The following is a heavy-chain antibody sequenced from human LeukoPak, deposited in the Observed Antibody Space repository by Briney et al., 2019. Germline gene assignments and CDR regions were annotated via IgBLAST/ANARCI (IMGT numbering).Heavy chain of an antibody. V-gene: IGHV3-11*01. Sequence: GGSLRLSCAASGFAFTDYYMSCIRQAPGKGLEWLSYIGNGPSNIYYADSVEGRFTISRDNAQNSLFLQMNGLRAEDTAVYYCARGGGDGYNYAFDYWGQGTLVTVSS. D-gene: IGHD5-24*01. J-gene: IGHJ4*02. CDR2: IGNGPSNI. CDR1: GFAFTDYY. CDR3: ARGGGDGYNYAFDY.